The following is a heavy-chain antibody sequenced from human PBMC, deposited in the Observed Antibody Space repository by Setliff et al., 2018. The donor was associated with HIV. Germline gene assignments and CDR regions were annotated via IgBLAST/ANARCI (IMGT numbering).Heavy chain of an antibody. V-gene: IGHV7-4-1*02. J-gene: IGHJ4*02. CDR1: GYTFNIYA. CDR2: INTKTAYP. Sequence: ASVKVSCKASGYTFNIYAINWVRQAPGQGLEWMGWINTKTAYPTYAQGFTGRFVFSLDTSVSTAYLQISSLKAEDTAVYYCARDALYYYDSSGYYPWWGQGTLVTVSS. CDR3: ARDALYYYDSSGYYPW. D-gene: IGHD3-22*01.